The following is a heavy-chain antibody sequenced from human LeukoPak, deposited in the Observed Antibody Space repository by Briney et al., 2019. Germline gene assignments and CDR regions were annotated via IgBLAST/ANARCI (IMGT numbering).Heavy chain of an antibody. D-gene: IGHD3-22*01. V-gene: IGHV3-48*04. CDR1: GFTFSDYS. CDR2: ISSSSTTI. Sequence: GGSLRLSCAASGFTFSDYSMNWVRQAPGKGLEWVSYISSSSTTIYYADSVKGRFTISRDNAKNSLYLQMNSLRAEDTAVYYCAVSPPYYYDSSGYHDPFDYWGQGTLVTVSS. CDR3: AVSPPYYYDSSGYHDPFDY. J-gene: IGHJ4*02.